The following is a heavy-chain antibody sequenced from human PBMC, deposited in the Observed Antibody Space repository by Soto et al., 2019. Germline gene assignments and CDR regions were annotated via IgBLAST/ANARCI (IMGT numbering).Heavy chain of an antibody. CDR3: AGNVDTAVGPGY. V-gene: IGHV4-39*01. CDR2: IYYSGNT. Sequence: SEALSLTCTVSGCSISSSSYYWLWIRQPPRKGLEWIVSIYYSGNTYYNPSLKSRVTISVDTSKNQFSLKLSSLTAADTAVYYCAGNVDTAVGPGYWGQGTLVTVSS. D-gene: IGHD5-18*01. J-gene: IGHJ4*02. CDR1: GCSISSSSYY.